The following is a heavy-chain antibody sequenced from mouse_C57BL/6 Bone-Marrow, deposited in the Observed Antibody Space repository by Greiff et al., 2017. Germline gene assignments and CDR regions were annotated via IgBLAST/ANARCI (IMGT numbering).Heavy chain of an antibody. J-gene: IGHJ2*01. Sequence: VQLKQSGAELVRPGASVKLSCTASGFNIKDDYMHWVKQRPEQGLEWIGWIDPENGDTEYASKFQGKATITADTSSNTAYLQLSSLTAEDTAVYYCTTKRVDYWGKGTTPTVS. V-gene: IGHV14-4*01. CDR1: GFNIKDDY. CDR2: IDPENGDT. CDR3: TTKRVDY.